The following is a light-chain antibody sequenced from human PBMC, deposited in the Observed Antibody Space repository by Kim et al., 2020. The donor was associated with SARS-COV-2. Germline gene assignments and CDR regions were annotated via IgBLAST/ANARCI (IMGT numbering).Light chain of an antibody. CDR3: QKYNSP. J-gene: IGKJ4*02. V-gene: IGKV1-27*01. CDR2: AAS. CDR1: QGISNY. Sequence: SLSASVGDRVTITCRASQGISNYLAWYQQKPGKVPKLLIYAASTLQSGVPSRFTGSGSGTDFTLTISSLQPEDVATYYCQKYNSPFGGGTKVDIK.